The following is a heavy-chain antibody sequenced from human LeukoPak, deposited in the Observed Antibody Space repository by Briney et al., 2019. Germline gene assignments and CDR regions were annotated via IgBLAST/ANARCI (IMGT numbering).Heavy chain of an antibody. J-gene: IGHJ1*01. Sequence: GGSLRLSCAASGFTFSSYAMHWVRQAPGKGLEWVAVISYDGSNKYYADSVKGRFTISRDNSKNTLYLQMNSLRTEDTAVYYCAKDWGQVPASISGHWGQGTLVTVSS. CDR1: GFTFSSYA. V-gene: IGHV3-30-3*01. CDR3: AKDWGQVPASISGH. CDR2: ISYDGSNK. D-gene: IGHD2-2*01.